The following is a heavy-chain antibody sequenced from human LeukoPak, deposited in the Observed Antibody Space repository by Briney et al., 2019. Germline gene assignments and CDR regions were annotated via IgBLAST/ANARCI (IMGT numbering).Heavy chain of an antibody. CDR3: AKDSLWFGELLGGNNWFDP. D-gene: IGHD3-10*01. CDR2: ISGSGGST. V-gene: IGHV3-23*01. Sequence: GGSLRLSCAASGFTFSSYGMSWVRQAPGKGLGWVSAISGSGGSTYYADSVKGRFTISRDNSKNTLYLQMNSLRAEDTAVYYCAKDSLWFGELLGGNNWFDPWGQGTLVTVSS. CDR1: GFTFSSYG. J-gene: IGHJ5*02.